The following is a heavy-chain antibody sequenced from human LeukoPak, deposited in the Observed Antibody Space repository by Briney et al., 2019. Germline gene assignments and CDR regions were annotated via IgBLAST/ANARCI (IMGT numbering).Heavy chain of an antibody. CDR2: IYSDGRT. CDR1: GFTVSNNY. CDR3: AREMWDSYGYVDY. Sequence: GGSLRLSCAASGFTVSNNYMSWVRQAPGKGLEWVSVIYSDGRTYYADSVKGRFTISRDNSKNTLYLQMNSLRAEDTAVYYCAREMWDSYGYVDYWGQGTLVTVSS. J-gene: IGHJ4*02. D-gene: IGHD5-18*01. V-gene: IGHV3-66*01.